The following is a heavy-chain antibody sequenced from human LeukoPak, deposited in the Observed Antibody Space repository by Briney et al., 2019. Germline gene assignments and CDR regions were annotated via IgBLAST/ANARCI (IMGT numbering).Heavy chain of an antibody. D-gene: IGHD4-17*01. J-gene: IGHJ4*02. V-gene: IGHV3-30*18. CDR3: AKDRSGEYTWDY. CDR1: GFTFSSHA. Sequence: PGGSLRLSCAASGFTFSSHAMHWVRQAPGKGLEWVAFISYGGSVKYYIDSVKGRFTISRDYSKNTMYLEMNSLRGEDTAVYYCAKDRSGEYTWDYWGQGTLVTVSS. CDR2: ISYGGSVK.